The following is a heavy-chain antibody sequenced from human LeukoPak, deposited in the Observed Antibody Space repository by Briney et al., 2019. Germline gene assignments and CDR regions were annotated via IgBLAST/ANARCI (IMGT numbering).Heavy chain of an antibody. Sequence: SETLSLTCTVSGGSISNYYWSWIRQPPGKGLEWIGYIYYSVSTDYNPSLKSRVTISVDTSKNQFSLKLSSVTAADTAVYYCARDSTGYSSSWSMGYYYYMDVWGKGTTVTVSS. J-gene: IGHJ6*03. CDR3: ARDSTGYSSSWSMGYYYYMDV. CDR1: GGSISNYY. D-gene: IGHD6-13*01. V-gene: IGHV4-59*12. CDR2: IYYSVST.